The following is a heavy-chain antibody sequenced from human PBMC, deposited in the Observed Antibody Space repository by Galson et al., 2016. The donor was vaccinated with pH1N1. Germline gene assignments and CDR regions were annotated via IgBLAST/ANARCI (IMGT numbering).Heavy chain of an antibody. V-gene: IGHV4-61*01. Sequence: ATLSLTCSVSGGSVNSGYHYWTWIRQPPGKGLEWIGYIFSRGSTHYNPSLKSRVTISFDTSKNQVFLDLSSVTPADTAVYYCASRYGSSWYFDLWGRGSLVAVSS. J-gene: IGHJ2*01. D-gene: IGHD4-17*01. CDR1: GGSVNSGYHY. CDR3: ASRYGSSWYFDL. CDR2: IFSRGST.